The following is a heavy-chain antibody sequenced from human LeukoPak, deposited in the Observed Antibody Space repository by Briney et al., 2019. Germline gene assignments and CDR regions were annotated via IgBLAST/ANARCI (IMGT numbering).Heavy chain of an antibody. CDR1: GFIFNNYA. J-gene: IGHJ4*02. V-gene: IGHV3-23*01. CDR3: AKDLPVDTAMVMDY. Sequence: GSLRLSCAGSGFIFNNYAMHWVRQPPGKGLEWVSGISWNSGSTYYADSVKGRFTISRDNSKNTLYLQMNSLRAEDTAVYYCAKDLPVDTAMVMDYWGQGTLVTVSS. CDR2: ISWNSGST. D-gene: IGHD5-18*01.